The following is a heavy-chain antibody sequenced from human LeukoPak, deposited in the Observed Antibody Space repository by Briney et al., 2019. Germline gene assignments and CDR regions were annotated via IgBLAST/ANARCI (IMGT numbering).Heavy chain of an antibody. CDR3: ARYYPPRYYFDY. Sequence: SVKVSCKASGGTFRSYAISWVRQAPGQGLEWMGGIIPIFGTANYAQKFQGRVTITTDESTSTAYMALSSLRSEDTAVYYCARYYPPRYYFDYWGQGTLVTVSS. V-gene: IGHV1-69*05. D-gene: IGHD3-10*01. CDR2: IIPIFGTA. J-gene: IGHJ4*02. CDR1: GGTFRSYA.